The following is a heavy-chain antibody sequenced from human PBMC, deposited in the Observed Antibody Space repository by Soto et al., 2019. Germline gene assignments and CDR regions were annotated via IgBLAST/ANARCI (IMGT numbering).Heavy chain of an antibody. D-gene: IGHD3-10*01. CDR1: GGSFSGYY. CDR2: INHSGST. CDR3: ARGLLWFGESAYFDY. J-gene: IGHJ4*02. Sequence: SETLSLTCAVYGGSFSGYYWSWIRQPPGKGLEWIGEINHSGSTNYNPSLKSRVTISVDTSKNQSSLKLSSVTAADTAVYYCARGLLWFGESAYFDYWGQGTLVTVSS. V-gene: IGHV4-34*01.